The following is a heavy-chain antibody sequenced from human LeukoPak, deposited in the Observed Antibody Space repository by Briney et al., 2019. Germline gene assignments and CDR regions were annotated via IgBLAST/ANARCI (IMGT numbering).Heavy chain of an antibody. Sequence: ASVKVSCKASGYTFTSYDINWVRQATGQGLEWMGWMNPNSGNTGYAQKFQGRVTMTRNTSISTAYMELSSLRSEDTAVYYCARDPSGPGIAAAGTLGGYWGQGTLVTVSS. V-gene: IGHV1-8*01. CDR2: MNPNSGNT. CDR1: GYTFTSYD. D-gene: IGHD6-13*01. CDR3: ARDPSGPGIAAAGTLGGY. J-gene: IGHJ4*02.